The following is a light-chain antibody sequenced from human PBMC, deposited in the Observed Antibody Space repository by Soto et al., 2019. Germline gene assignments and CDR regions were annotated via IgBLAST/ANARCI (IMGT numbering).Light chain of an antibody. Sequence: DIVLTQSPATLSLSPGERATLSCRASQSAGSYLAWFQHKPGQAPRLLIYGASNRATDIPGRFSGRGSGTDFTLTISSLESGDSAVYYCQQRDKWPRTFGQGTKLEIK. CDR1: QSAGSY. CDR3: QQRDKWPRT. V-gene: IGKV3-11*01. J-gene: IGKJ2*01. CDR2: GAS.